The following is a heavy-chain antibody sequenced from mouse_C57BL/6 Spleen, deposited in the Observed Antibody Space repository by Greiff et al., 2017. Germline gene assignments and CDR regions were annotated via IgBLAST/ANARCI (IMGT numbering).Heavy chain of an antibody. CDR3: ARSATTVVDIFYAMDY. J-gene: IGHJ4*01. CDR2: IRNKANGYTT. CDR1: GFTFTDYY. D-gene: IGHD1-1*01. V-gene: IGHV7-3*01. Sequence: EVKVVESGGGLVQPGGSLSLSCAASGFTFTDYYMSWVRQPPGKALEWLGFIRNKANGYTTEYSASVKGRFTISRDNSQSILYLQMNALRAEDSATYYCARSATTVVDIFYAMDYWGQGTSVTVSS.